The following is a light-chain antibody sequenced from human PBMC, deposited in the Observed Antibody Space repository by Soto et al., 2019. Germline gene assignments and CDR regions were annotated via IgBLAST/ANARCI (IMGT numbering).Light chain of an antibody. CDR2: AAS. CDR1: QDISSW. J-gene: IGKJ5*01. Sequence: DIQMTQSPSSVSASVGDRVTIACRASQDISSWLAWYQQKPGKAPKLLIYAASSLQSGVPSRFSGSGSGTEFTLTFSSLQPEDFASNYCLQHKTLTFGQGTRLEI. V-gene: IGKV1-12*01. CDR3: LQHKTLT.